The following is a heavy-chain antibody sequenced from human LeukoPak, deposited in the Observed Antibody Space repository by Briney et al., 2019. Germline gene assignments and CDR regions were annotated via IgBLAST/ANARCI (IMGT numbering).Heavy chain of an antibody. CDR2: IYTSGST. V-gene: IGHV4-4*07. Sequence: SETLSLTCAVYGGSFSGYYWGWIRQPAGKGLEWIGRIYTSGSTNYNPSLKSRVTMSVDTSKNQFSLKLSSVTAADTAVYYCARDMFWSGRDDAFDIWGQGTMVTVSS. CDR1: GGSFSGYY. J-gene: IGHJ3*02. D-gene: IGHD3-3*01. CDR3: ARDMFWSGRDDAFDI.